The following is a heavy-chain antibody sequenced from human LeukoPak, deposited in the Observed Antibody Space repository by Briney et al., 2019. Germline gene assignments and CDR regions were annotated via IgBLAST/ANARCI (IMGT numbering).Heavy chain of an antibody. V-gene: IGHV4-34*01. CDR2: INHSGST. Sequence: SETLSLTCAVYGGSFSGYYWGWIRQPPGKGLEWIGEINHSGSTNYNPSLKSRVTISVDTSKNQFSLKLSSVTAADTAVYYCARGALIYYDFWSGYYDNWFDPWGQGTLVTVSS. J-gene: IGHJ5*02. CDR1: GGSFSGYY. CDR3: ARGALIYYDFWSGYYDNWFDP. D-gene: IGHD3-3*01.